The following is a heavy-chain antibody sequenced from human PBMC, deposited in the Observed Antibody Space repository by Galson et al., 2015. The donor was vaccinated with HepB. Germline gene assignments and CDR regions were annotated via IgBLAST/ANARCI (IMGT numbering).Heavy chain of an antibody. J-gene: IGHJ4*02. D-gene: IGHD5-24*01. CDR3: AREWTRDGYNSPFDY. CDR1: GYTFSNYY. V-gene: IGHV1-46*04. Sequence: SVKVSCKASGYTFSNYYMHWVRQAPGQGLEWMGIINPSGGSASYTQKLKGRVTMTRDTSTSTVYMELSNLRSEDTAVYYCAREWTRDGYNSPFDYWGQGTLVTVSS. CDR2: INPSGGSA.